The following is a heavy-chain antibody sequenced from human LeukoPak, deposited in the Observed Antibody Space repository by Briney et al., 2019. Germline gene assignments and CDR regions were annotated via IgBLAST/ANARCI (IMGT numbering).Heavy chain of an antibody. CDR1: GFTFSTYS. D-gene: IGHD1-1*01. J-gene: IGHJ5*02. CDR3: ASFDRYT. CDR2: IGTTGSTR. V-gene: IGHV3-48*01. Sequence: GGSLRLSCAASGFTFSTYSVNWVRQAPGKGLEWVSYIGTTGSTRYYADSVKGRFTISRDNAKNSLYLQMNSLGAEDTAVYYCASFDRYTWGQGTLVTVSS.